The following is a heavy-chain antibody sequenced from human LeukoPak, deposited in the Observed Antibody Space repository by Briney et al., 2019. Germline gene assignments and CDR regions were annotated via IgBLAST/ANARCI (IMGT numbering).Heavy chain of an antibody. J-gene: IGHJ4*02. Sequence: ASVKVSCKASGYTFTSYGVGWVRQAPGQGLEWMGWISTYTGDTKYAQKLQGRVTLTTDTSTSTAYMELRSLRSDDTAVYYCARGPIVLDYWGQGTLVTVSS. V-gene: IGHV1-18*01. CDR1: GYTFTSYG. CDR2: ISTYTGDT. D-gene: IGHD1-26*01. CDR3: ARGPIVLDY.